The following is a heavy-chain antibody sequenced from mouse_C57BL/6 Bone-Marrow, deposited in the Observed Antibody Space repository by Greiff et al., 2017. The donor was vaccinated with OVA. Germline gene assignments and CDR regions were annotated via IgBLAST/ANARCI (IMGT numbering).Heavy chain of an antibody. CDR2: IWGVGST. Sequence: VQGVESGPGLVAPSQSLSITCTVSGFSLTSYGVDWVRQSPGKGLEWLGVIWGVGSTNYNSALKSRLSISKDNSKSQVFLKMNSLQTDDTAMYYCATLYGSSPWFAYWGQGTLVTVSA. J-gene: IGHJ3*01. V-gene: IGHV2-6*01. CDR3: ATLYGSSPWFAY. D-gene: IGHD1-1*01. CDR1: GFSLTSYG.